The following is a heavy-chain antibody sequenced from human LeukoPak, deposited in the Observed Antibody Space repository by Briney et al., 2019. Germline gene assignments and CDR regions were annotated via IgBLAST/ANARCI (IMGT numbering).Heavy chain of an antibody. J-gene: IGHJ4*02. CDR1: GFTFSNYD. CDR3: AEEFCSGDSCYDDPFDF. Sequence: GGTLRLSCAASGFTFSNYDMNWVRQAPGKGLEWVSAISGSGHTTYYADSVKGRFTISRANSKNTLYQQLNSLRAEDTAVYYCAEEFCSGDSCYDDPFDFWGQGTLVTVSS. CDR2: ISGSGHTT. D-gene: IGHD2-15*01. V-gene: IGHV3-23*01.